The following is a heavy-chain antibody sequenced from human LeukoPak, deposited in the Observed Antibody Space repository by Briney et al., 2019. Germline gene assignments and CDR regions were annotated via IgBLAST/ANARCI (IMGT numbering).Heavy chain of an antibody. D-gene: IGHD2-15*01. Sequence: GGSLRLSCAASGFTFSSYAMSWVRQAPGKGLEWVSAISGRGGSSYYADSVKGRFTISRDNSKNTVNLQMNSLRAEDTAVYYCASHRHGLGNDCSGGSCYPADFDYWGQGTLVTVSS. CDR1: GFTFSSYA. CDR3: ASHRHGLGNDCSGGSCYPADFDY. V-gene: IGHV3-23*01. J-gene: IGHJ4*02. CDR2: ISGRGGSS.